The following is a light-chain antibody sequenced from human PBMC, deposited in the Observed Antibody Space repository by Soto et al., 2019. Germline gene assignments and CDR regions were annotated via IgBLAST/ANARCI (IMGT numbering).Light chain of an antibody. CDR3: SSYTSSSTYV. CDR1: SSDVGGYKY. Sequence: QSALTQPASVSGSPGQSITISCTGTSSDVGGYKYVSWNQQHPGKAPKLMIYEVSNRPSGVSNRFSGSKSGNTASLTISGLQAEDEADYYCSSYTSSSTYVFGTGTKSPS. J-gene: IGLJ1*01. V-gene: IGLV2-14*01. CDR2: EVS.